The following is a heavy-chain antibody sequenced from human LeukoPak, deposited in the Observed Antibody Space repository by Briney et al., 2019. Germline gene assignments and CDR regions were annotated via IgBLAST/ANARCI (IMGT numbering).Heavy chain of an antibody. CDR1: GITFSNYW. J-gene: IGHJ4*02. V-gene: IGHV3-74*01. Sequence: GGSLRLSCAASGITFSNYWMNWVRQAPGKGLVWVSCVNTAGNSATYADSVKGRFTVSRDNAKNTLFLQMSSLRVEDTAVYYCARGTGYSVFDYWGQGTLVTVAS. CDR2: VNTAGNSA. CDR3: ARGTGYSVFDY. D-gene: IGHD3/OR15-3a*01.